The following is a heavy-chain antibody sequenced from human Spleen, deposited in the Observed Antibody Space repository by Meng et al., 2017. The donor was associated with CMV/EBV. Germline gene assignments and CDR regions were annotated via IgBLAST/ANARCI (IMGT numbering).Heavy chain of an antibody. CDR2: ISGSGGTT. V-gene: IGHV3-23*01. Sequence: GGSLRLSCAATGFTFSSYAMSWVRQAPGKGLEWVSAISGSGGTTNYADSVKGRFTISRDDSKNTLYLQMNSLRGEDTAVYYCAKSPGGNTYGSPDYWGQGTLVTVSS. CDR1: GFTFSSYA. J-gene: IGHJ4*02. D-gene: IGHD5-18*01. CDR3: AKSPGGNTYGSPDY.